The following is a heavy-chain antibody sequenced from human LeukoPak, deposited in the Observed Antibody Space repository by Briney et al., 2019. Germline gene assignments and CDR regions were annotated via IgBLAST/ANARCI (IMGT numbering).Heavy chain of an antibody. D-gene: IGHD3-16*02. V-gene: IGHV1-18*01. CDR3: ARPYDYVWGSYRYPLGDY. CDR2: ISAYNGNT. CDR1: GYTFTSYD. J-gene: IGHJ4*02. Sequence: ASVKVSCKASGYTFTSYDISWVRQAPGQGPEWMGWISAYNGNTNYAQKLQGRVTMTTDTSTSTDYMELRSLRSDDTAVYYCARPYDYVWGSYRYPLGDYWGQGTLVTVSS.